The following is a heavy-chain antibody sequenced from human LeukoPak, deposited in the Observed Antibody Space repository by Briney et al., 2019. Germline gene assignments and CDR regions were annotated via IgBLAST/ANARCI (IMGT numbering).Heavy chain of an antibody. CDR2: INPNSGGT. CDR1: GYTFTGYY. CDR3: ARDPYYDSSGYP. D-gene: IGHD3-22*01. Sequence: ASVKVSCKASGYTFTGYYMHWVRQAPGQGLEWMGWINPNSGGTNYAQKFQGRVTMTRDTSISTAYMELSRLRSDDTAVYYCARDPYYDSSGYPWGQGTLVTVSS. V-gene: IGHV1-2*02. J-gene: IGHJ5*02.